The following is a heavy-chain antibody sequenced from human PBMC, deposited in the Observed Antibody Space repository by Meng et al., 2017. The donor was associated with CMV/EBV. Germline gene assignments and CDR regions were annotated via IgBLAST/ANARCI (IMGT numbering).Heavy chain of an antibody. CDR3: ARVVEMATNAYLDY. Sequence: GSISSGGYYWSWIRQHPGKGLEWIGYIYYSGSTYYNPSLKSRVTISVDTSKNQFSLKLSSVTAADTAVYYCARVVEMATNAYLDYWGQGTLVTVSS. D-gene: IGHD5-24*01. CDR2: IYYSGST. V-gene: IGHV4-31*02. J-gene: IGHJ4*02. CDR1: GSISSGGYY.